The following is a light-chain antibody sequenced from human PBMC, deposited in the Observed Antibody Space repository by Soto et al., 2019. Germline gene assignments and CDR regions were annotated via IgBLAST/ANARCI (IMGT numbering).Light chain of an antibody. CDR1: SSNIGSNT. Sequence: CVLTQPPSASWTPGQGVTISCSGSSSNIGSNTVNWYQQLPGTAPKLLICSNNQRPSGVPDRFSGSKSGTSASLAISGLQSEDEADYYCAAWDDSLNAHVFGTGTKVTVL. V-gene: IGLV1-44*01. CDR2: SNN. CDR3: AAWDDSLNAHV. J-gene: IGLJ1*01.